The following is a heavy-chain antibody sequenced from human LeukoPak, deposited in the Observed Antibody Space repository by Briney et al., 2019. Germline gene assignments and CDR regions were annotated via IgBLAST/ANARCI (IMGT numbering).Heavy chain of an antibody. CDR3: ANSQGTIFGVVDY. CDR1: GFTFKSYL. D-gene: IGHD3-3*01. CDR2: ISGNGVLT. V-gene: IGHV3-23*01. J-gene: IGHJ4*02. Sequence: GGSLRLSCSASGFTFKSYLMAWVRQAPGKGLEWISGISGNGVLTYYADSMKGRFTVSRDNSQNILHLQLNNVRAEDSAIYYCANSQGTIFGVVDYWGQGTLVTVSS.